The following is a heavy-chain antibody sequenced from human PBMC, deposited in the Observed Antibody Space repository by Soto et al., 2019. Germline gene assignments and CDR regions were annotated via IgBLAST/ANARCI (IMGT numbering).Heavy chain of an antibody. D-gene: IGHD6-13*01. CDR2: IWYDGSNK. V-gene: IGHV3-33*01. CDR3: ARDVVAAAGPHYYYGMDV. CDR1: GFTFSSYG. J-gene: IGHJ6*02. Sequence: GGSLRLSCAASGFTFSSYGMHWVRQAPGQGLEWVAVIWYDGSNKYYADSVKGRFTISRDNSKNTQYLQMNSLRAEDTAVYYCARDVVAAAGPHYYYGMDVWGQGTTVTVSS.